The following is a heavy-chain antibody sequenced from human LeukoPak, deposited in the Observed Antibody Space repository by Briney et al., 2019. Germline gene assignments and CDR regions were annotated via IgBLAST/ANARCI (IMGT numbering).Heavy chain of an antibody. V-gene: IGHV4-4*07. Sequence: SETLSLTCTVSGGSISSYYWSWIRQPAGKGLEWIGRIYTSGSTNYTPSLKSRVTISVDTSKNQFSLKLSSVTAADTAVYYCARVTCGGDCRGHYYYYYMDVWGKGTTVIISS. D-gene: IGHD2-21*02. CDR1: GGSISSYY. CDR3: ARVTCGGDCRGHYYYYYMDV. CDR2: IYTSGST. J-gene: IGHJ6*03.